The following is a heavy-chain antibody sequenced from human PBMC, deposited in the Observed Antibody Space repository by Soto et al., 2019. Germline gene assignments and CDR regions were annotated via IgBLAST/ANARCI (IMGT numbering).Heavy chain of an antibody. CDR2: TSGSGGST. Sequence: GGSLRLSCAASGFTFSSYAMSWFRQAPGKGLEWVSATSGSGGSTYYADSVKGRCTISRDNSKITLYRQMNSLRAEDTAVYFCAREPVVVVAADFDYWGPGTLVTVCS. D-gene: IGHD2-15*01. CDR1: GFTFSSYA. J-gene: IGHJ4*02. CDR3: AREPVVVVAADFDY. V-gene: IGHV3-23*01.